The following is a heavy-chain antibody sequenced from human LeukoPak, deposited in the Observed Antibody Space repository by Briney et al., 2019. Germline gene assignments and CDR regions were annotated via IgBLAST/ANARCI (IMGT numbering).Heavy chain of an antibody. J-gene: IGHJ4*02. D-gene: IGHD1-14*01. CDR2: ISSDGSIA. Sequence: GGSLRLSCAASGFTFSSYWMYWIRRAPGKGLVWVSRISSDGSIASYADSVKGRFAISRDNAKNTLYLQMNSLRPEDTAVYYCARSRDNVLDYWGQRTLVTVSS. V-gene: IGHV3-74*01. CDR1: GFTFSSYW. CDR3: ARSRDNVLDY.